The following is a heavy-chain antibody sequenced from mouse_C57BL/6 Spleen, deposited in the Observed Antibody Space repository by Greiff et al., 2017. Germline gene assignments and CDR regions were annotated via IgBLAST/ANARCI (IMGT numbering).Heavy chain of an antibody. D-gene: IGHD2-3*01. CDR1: GYAFSSSW. Sequence: VQLQESGPELVKPGASVKISCKASGYAFSSSWMNWVKQGPGKGLEWIGRIYPGDGDTNYNGKFKGKATLTADKSSSTAYMQLSSLTSEDSAVYFCADGTGYAYWGQGTLVTVSA. CDR2: IYPGDGDT. V-gene: IGHV1-82*01. CDR3: ADGTGYAY. J-gene: IGHJ3*01.